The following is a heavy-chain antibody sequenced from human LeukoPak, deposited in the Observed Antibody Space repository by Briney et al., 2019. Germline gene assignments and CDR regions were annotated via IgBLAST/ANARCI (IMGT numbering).Heavy chain of an antibody. Sequence: PGGSLRLSCAASGFTFSTYDISWVRQAPGKGLEWVSTFSPSGNMTYYADSVKGRFTISRDNSKNTLYLQMNSLRAEDTALYYCAKGLGVVIDFLQFDYWGQGTLVTVSS. D-gene: IGHD3-3*01. CDR2: FSPSGNMT. CDR3: AKGLGVVIDFLQFDY. J-gene: IGHJ4*02. CDR1: GFTFSTYD. V-gene: IGHV3-23*01.